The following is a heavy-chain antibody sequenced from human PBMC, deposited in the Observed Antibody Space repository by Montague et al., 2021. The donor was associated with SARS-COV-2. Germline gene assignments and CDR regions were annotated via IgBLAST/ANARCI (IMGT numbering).Heavy chain of an antibody. CDR3: AKDIVRDYYDSSGYYGGSVDY. D-gene: IGHD3-22*01. CDR2: ISGDGGST. J-gene: IGHJ4*02. V-gene: IGHV3-43*02. Sequence: SLRLSCAASGFTFDDYAMHWVRQAPGKGLEWVSLISGDGGSTYYADSVKGRFTISRDNSKNSLYLQMNSLGTEDTALYYCAKDIVRDYYDSSGYYGGSVDYWGQGTLVTVSS. CDR1: GFTFDDYA.